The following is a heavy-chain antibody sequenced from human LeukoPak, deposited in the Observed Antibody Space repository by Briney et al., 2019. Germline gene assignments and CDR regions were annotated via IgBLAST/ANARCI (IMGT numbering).Heavy chain of an antibody. V-gene: IGHV2-5*02. Sequence: SGPTLMNPTQTLTLTCTFSGFSLSTSGVGVGWIRQPPGKALEWLALIYWDDDKRYSPSLKSRLTITKDTSKNQVVLTMTNMDPVDTATYYCAHRPETYYYGSGSYKGGDWFDPWGQGTLVTASS. J-gene: IGHJ5*02. D-gene: IGHD3-10*01. CDR1: GFSLSTSGVG. CDR3: AHRPETYYYGSGSYKGGDWFDP. CDR2: IYWDDDK.